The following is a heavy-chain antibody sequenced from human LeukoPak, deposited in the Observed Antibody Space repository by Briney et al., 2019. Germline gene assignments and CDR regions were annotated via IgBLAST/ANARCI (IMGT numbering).Heavy chain of an antibody. J-gene: IGHJ4*02. Sequence: GGSLRLSCAASGFTFSTYWMSWVRQAPGKGLEWVSAISGSGGSTYYADSVKGRFTISRDNSKNTLYLQMNSLRAEDTAVYYCAKAGDFWSGYFDYWGQGTLVTVSS. CDR2: ISGSGGST. CDR1: GFTFSTYW. D-gene: IGHD3-3*01. V-gene: IGHV3-23*01. CDR3: AKAGDFWSGYFDY.